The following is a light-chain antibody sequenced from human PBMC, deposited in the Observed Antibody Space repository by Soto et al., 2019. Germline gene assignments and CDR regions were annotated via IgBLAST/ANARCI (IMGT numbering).Light chain of an antibody. J-gene: IGKJ1*01. Sequence: DIPMTQSPSALSAPVGDRVTISCRASQSISSYLNWYQQKPGKAPKLLIYAASSLQSGVPSRFSGSGSGTDFTLTISSLQPEDFATYYCQQSYSTPRTFGQGAKVDIK. CDR1: QSISSY. CDR3: QQSYSTPRT. V-gene: IGKV1-39*01. CDR2: AAS.